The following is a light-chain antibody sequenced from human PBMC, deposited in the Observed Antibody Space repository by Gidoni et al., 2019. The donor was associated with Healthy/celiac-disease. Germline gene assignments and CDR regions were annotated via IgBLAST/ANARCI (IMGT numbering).Light chain of an antibody. CDR2: GAS. Sequence: EIVITQSPATLSVSPGVKATLSCRASQSVNSNLAWYQQKPGQAPRLLIYGASTRATGIPARFSGSGSGTEFTLTISSLQSEDFAVYYCQQYNNWPPYTFGQGTKLEIK. V-gene: IGKV3-15*01. CDR1: QSVNSN. CDR3: QQYNNWPPYT. J-gene: IGKJ2*01.